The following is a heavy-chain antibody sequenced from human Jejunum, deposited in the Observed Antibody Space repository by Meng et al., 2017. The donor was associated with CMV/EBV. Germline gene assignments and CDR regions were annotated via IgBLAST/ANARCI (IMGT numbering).Heavy chain of an antibody. V-gene: IGHV1-69*12. J-gene: IGHJ4*02. CDR3: ARGFTNGWQPFDF. CDR1: GGVFNHYA. D-gene: IGHD2-8*01. CDR2: IIAVLTTP. Sequence: QVQLLQSWHEVKSPGSSVRPACMSSGGVFNHYALTWVRQAPGQGLEWMGGIIAVLTTPNYAPKFQGRLTITADASTGTTYMELSSLTSEDTAVYFCARGFTNGWQPFDFWGQGTLVTVSS.